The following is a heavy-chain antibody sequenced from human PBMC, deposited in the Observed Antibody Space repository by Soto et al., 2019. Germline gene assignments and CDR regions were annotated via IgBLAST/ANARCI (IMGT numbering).Heavy chain of an antibody. Sequence: SVKVSCKASGGTFSSYAISWVRQAPGQGLEWMGGIIPIFGTANYAQKFQGRVTITADESTSTAYMELSSLRSEDTAVYYCARVFPQVLYVSSGYHTADFSQLGGRGPLDPASS. CDR2: IIPIFGTA. V-gene: IGHV1-69*13. CDR1: GGTFSSYA. D-gene: IGHD3-22*01. J-gene: IGHJ1*01. CDR3: ARVFPQVLYVSSGYHTADFSQL.